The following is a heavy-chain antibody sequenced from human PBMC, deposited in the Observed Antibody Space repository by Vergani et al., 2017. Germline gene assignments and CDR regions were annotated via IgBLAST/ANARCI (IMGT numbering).Heavy chain of an antibody. V-gene: IGHV3-30-3*01. J-gene: IGHJ6*02. CDR3: ARDGVDTAMVTSYYYYGMDV. Sequence: QVQLVESGGGVVQPGGSLRLSCAASGFTFSDYYMSWIRQAPGKGLEWVAVISYDGSNKYYADSVKGRFTISRDNSKNTLYLQMNSLRAEDTAVYYCARDGVDTAMVTSYYYYGMDVWGQGTTVTVSS. CDR1: GFTFSDYY. D-gene: IGHD5-18*01. CDR2: ISYDGSNK.